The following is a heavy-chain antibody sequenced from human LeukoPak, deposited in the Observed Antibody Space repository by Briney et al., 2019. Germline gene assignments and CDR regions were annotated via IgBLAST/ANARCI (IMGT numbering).Heavy chain of an antibody. Sequence: PSQTLSLTCTVSGGSISSGGYYWSWIRQPPGKGLEWIGYIYHSGSTYYNPSLKSRVTISVDRSKNQFSLKLSSVTAADTAVYYCARRDGYNPIDYWGQGTLDTVSS. CDR2: IYHSGST. CDR1: GGSISSGGYY. J-gene: IGHJ4*02. D-gene: IGHD5-24*01. V-gene: IGHV4-30-2*01. CDR3: ARRDGYNPIDY.